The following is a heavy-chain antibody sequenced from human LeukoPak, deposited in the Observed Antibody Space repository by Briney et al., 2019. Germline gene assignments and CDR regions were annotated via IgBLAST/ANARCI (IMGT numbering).Heavy chain of an antibody. V-gene: IGHV4-59*11. CDR3: ARMGFLEWLLFDY. D-gene: IGHD3-3*01. CDR1: GGSISSHY. J-gene: IGHJ4*02. CDR2: IYYSGST. Sequence: SETLSLTCTVSGGSISSHYWSWIRQPPGKGLEWIGYIYYSGSTNYNPSLKSRVTISVDTSKNQFSLKLSSVTAADTAVYYCARMGFLEWLLFDYWGQGTLVTVSS.